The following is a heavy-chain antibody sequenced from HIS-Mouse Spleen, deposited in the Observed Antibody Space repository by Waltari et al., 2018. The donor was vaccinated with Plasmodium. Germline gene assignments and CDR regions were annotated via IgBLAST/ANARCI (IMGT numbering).Heavy chain of an antibody. Sequence: EVQLVESGGGLIQPGGSLRLSCAASGFTVSSHYMSWVRQAPGKGLECVSVIYSGGSTYYADSVKGRFTISRDNSKNTLYLQMNSLRAEDTAVYYCARGMKSSSSAFDIWGQGTMVTVSS. V-gene: IGHV3-53*01. D-gene: IGHD6-6*01. CDR3: ARGMKSSSSAFDI. CDR2: IYSGGST. J-gene: IGHJ3*02. CDR1: GFTVSSHY.